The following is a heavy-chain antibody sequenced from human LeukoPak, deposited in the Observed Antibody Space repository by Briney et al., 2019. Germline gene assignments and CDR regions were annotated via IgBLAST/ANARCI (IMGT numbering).Heavy chain of an antibody. CDR2: INHSGST. J-gene: IGHJ4*02. V-gene: IGHV4-34*01. CDR3: ARATSSSGWYRGPDY. Sequence: SETLSLTCAVYGGSFSGYYWSWIRQPPGKGLEWIGEINHSGSTNYNPSLMSRVTISVDTSKNQFSLKLSSVTAADTAVYYCARATSSSGWYRGPDYWGQGTLVTVSS. CDR1: GGSFSGYY. D-gene: IGHD6-19*01.